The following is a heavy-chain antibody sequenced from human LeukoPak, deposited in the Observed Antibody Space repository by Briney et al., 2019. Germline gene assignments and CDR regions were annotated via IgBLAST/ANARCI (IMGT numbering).Heavy chain of an antibody. V-gene: IGHV3-7*01. CDR2: IKQDGSEK. D-gene: IGHD3-10*01. Sequence: GGSLRLSCAASGFTFITYWMSWVRQAPGKGLEWVANIKQDGSEKYYVDSVKGRFTISRDNAKNSVYLQINSLRAEDTAVYYCAREGEPGITMGPFDHWGQGTLVTVSS. J-gene: IGHJ4*02. CDR1: GFTFITYW. CDR3: AREGEPGITMGPFDH.